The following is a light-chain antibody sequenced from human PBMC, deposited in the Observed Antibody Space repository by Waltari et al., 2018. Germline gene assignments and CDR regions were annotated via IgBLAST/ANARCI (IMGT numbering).Light chain of an antibody. CDR1: GSNIGSNY. CDR2: NKN. Sequence: QSVLTQPPSVSAAPGQRVTISCSGRGSNIGSNYVSWYQHFPGTAPKLLIYNKNQRPAGIPDRFSGSTSDTSATLAITGLQTGDEADYHCGVWDSSLSSVVFGGGTKLTVL. V-gene: IGLV1-51*01. J-gene: IGLJ2*01. CDR3: GVWDSSLSSVV.